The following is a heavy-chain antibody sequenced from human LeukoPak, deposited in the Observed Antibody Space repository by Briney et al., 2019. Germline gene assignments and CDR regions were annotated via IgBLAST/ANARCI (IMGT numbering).Heavy chain of an antibody. CDR2: TYTGGNS. V-gene: IGHV3-53*01. CDR1: GFTVSSTH. J-gene: IGHJ3*02. D-gene: IGHD3-22*01. CDR3: ARGGRGSAAVVAPRSFDI. Sequence: GGSLRLSCEASGFTVSSTHMVWVRQAPGKGLEWVSVTYTGGNSYYAGSVQGRFIISRDISKNTLYLQMNNLRAGDSALYYCARGGRGSAAVVAPRSFDIWGQGTMATVSS.